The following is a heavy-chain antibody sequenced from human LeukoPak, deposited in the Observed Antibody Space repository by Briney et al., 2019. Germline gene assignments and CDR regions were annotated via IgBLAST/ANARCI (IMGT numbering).Heavy chain of an antibody. CDR3: ASGAQPSDPVDY. D-gene: IGHD2-2*01. V-gene: IGHV3-30*09. CDR2: ISYDGSNK. Sequence: GGSLRLSCAASGFTFSSYAMHWVRQAPGKGLEWVAVISYDGSNKYYADSVKGRSAISRDNSKNTLYLQMNSLRAEDTAVYYCASGAQPSDPVDYWGQGTLVTVSS. CDR1: GFTFSSYA. J-gene: IGHJ4*02.